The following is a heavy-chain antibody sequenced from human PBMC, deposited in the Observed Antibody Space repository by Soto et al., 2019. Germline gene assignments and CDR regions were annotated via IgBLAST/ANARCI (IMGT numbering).Heavy chain of an antibody. J-gene: IGHJ5*02. Sequence: EVQLVESGGGLVQPGGSLRLSCTASGFTLSNYWMHWVRQAPGKGLVWVSRINGAGTSITYGESVKGRFTISRDNAKNTLYLQRNSLKAEDTAVFYCARPGVIIVSNVWFDTWGQGALVTVSS. CDR1: GFTLSNYW. V-gene: IGHV3-74*03. CDR2: INGAGTSI. D-gene: IGHD4-4*01. CDR3: ARPGVIIVSNVWFDT.